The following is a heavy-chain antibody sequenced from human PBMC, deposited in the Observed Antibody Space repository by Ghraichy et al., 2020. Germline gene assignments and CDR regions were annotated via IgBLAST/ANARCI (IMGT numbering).Heavy chain of an antibody. CDR1: GFTFRSDW. V-gene: IGHV3-74*01. J-gene: IGHJ3*02. CDR3: ARGALFHAFDI. CDR2: VDNDGSST. Sequence: GGSLRLSCAASGFTFRSDWIHWVRQVPGKGLMWLSRVDNDGSSTVSADSVRGRFTISRDNAENMVYLQMNSLRADDTAVYYCARGALFHAFDIWGPGTMVTVSS.